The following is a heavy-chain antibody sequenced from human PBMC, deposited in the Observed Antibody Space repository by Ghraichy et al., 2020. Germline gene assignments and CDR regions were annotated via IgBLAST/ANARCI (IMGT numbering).Heavy chain of an antibody. CDR1: GFTFSSYA. CDR2: ISGSGGST. CDR3: AKIPQHYYGSGSRFPDH. V-gene: IGHV3-23*01. J-gene: IGHJ4*02. Sequence: GESLNISCAASGFTFSSYAMSWVRQAPGKGLEWVSAISGSGGSTYYADSVKGRFTISRDNSKNTLYLQMNSLRAEDTALYYCAKIPQHYYGSGSRFPDHWGQGTLVTVSS. D-gene: IGHD3-10*01.